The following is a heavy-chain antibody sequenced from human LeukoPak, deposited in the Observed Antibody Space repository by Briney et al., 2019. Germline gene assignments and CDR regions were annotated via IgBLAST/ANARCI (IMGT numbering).Heavy chain of an antibody. V-gene: IGHV1-18*04. CDR3: ARDLPYSSSWESIDY. D-gene: IGHD6-13*01. J-gene: IGHJ4*02. CDR1: GYTFTGYY. CDR2: ISTYNGNT. Sequence: GASVKVSCKASGYTFTGYYMHWVRQAPGQGLEWMGWISTYNGNTNYAQKIQGRVTMTTDTSTSTAYMELRSLRSDDTAVYYCARDLPYSSSWESIDYWGQGTLVTVSS.